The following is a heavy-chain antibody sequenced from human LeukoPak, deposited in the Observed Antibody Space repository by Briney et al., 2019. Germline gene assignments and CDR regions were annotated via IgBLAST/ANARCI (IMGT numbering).Heavy chain of an antibody. D-gene: IGHD3-22*01. Sequence: SVKVSCTASGGTFSSYAISWVRQAPGQGLEWMGGIIPIFGTANYAQKFLGRVTITADESTSTAYMELSSLRSEDTAVYYCARGLYYYDSSGYYYFRVFDYWGQGTLVTVSS. J-gene: IGHJ4*02. CDR3: ARGLYYYDSSGYYYFRVFDY. V-gene: IGHV1-69*13. CDR1: GGTFSSYA. CDR2: IIPIFGTA.